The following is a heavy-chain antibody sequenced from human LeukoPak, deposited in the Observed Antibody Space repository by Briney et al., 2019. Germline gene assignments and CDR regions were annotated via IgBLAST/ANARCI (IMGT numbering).Heavy chain of an antibody. CDR1: GYTFTGYY. V-gene: IGHV1-18*04. CDR3: ARDRLIRGSYPTNFDY. Sequence: ASVKVSCKASGYTFTGYYMHWVRQAPGQGLEWMGWISAYNGNTNYAQKLQGRVTMTTDTSTSTAYMELRSLRSDDTAVYYCARDRLIRGSYPTNFDYWGQGTLVTVSS. D-gene: IGHD1-26*01. J-gene: IGHJ4*02. CDR2: ISAYNGNT.